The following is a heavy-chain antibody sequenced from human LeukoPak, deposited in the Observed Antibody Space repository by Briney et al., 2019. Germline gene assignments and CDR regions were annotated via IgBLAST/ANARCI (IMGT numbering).Heavy chain of an antibody. CDR3: ARDSLGDYDILAGYYKSWYFDL. CDR1: GDSVSSNSAA. D-gene: IGHD3-9*01. J-gene: IGHJ2*01. CDR2: TYYRSKWYN. V-gene: IGHV6-1*01. Sequence: SQTLSLTCAISGDSVSSNSAAWNWIRQSPSRGLEWLGRTYYRSKWYNDYAVSVKSRITINPDTSKNQFSLQLNSVTPEDTAVYYCARDSLGDYDILAGYYKSWYFDLWGRGTLVTVSS.